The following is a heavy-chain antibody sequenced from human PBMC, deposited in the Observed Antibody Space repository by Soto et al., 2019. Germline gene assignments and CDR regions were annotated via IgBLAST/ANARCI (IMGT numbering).Heavy chain of an antibody. CDR2: MNPKSGYT. CDR1: GFTFADYD. Sequence: ASVNVSCKAAGFTFADYDLNWVRQATGQGLEWMGWMNPKSGYTGYAQKFQGRVAMTSKISINTAYMELSGLKSDDTAIYYCSRGPKYWGQGTLVTVSS. J-gene: IGHJ4*02. CDR3: SRGPKY. V-gene: IGHV1-8*01.